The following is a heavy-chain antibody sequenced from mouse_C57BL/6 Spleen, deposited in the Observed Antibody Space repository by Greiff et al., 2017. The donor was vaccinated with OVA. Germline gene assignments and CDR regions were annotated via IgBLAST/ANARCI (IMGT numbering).Heavy chain of an antibody. V-gene: IGHV1-55*01. CDR3: ARHYSNYFDY. CDR1: GYTFTSYW. Sequence: VQLQESGAELVKPGASVKMSCKASGYTFTSYWITWVKQRPGQGLEWIGDIYPGSGSTNYNEKFKSKATLTVDTSSSTAYMQLSSLTSEDSAVYYCARHYSNYFDYWGQGTTLTVSS. CDR2: IYPGSGST. D-gene: IGHD2-5*01. J-gene: IGHJ2*01.